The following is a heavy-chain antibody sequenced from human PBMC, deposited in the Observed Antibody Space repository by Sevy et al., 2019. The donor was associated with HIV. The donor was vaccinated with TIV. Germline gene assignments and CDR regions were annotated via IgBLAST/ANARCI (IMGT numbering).Heavy chain of an antibody. CDR2: IKKDGSEK. J-gene: IGHJ4*02. V-gene: IGHV3-7*01. D-gene: IGHD6-19*01. CDR1: GFTFNSYW. Sequence: GGYLRLSCAASGFTFNSYWMSWVRQAPGKGLEWVANIKKDGSEKYYVDSVKGRFTISRDNAKNSLYLQMDSLRAEDTAVYYCARSPPYSSGWYGIDYWGQGTLVTVSS. CDR3: ARSPPYSSGWYGIDY.